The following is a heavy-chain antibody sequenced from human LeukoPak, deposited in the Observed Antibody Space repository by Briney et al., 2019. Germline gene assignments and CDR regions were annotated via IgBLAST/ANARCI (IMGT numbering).Heavy chain of an antibody. D-gene: IGHD3-9*01. CDR1: GYTLTDLS. Sequence: ASVKVSCKVSGYTLTDLSMFWVRQAPGKGLEWMGGFFREDGEAIYAQKFRGRVTMTEDTSTDTAYMDLSSLRSEDMAVYYCATLDLTPSVSAVAAWGQGTLVTVSS. CDR2: FFREDGEA. CDR3: ATLDLTPSVSAVAA. J-gene: IGHJ5*02. V-gene: IGHV1-24*01.